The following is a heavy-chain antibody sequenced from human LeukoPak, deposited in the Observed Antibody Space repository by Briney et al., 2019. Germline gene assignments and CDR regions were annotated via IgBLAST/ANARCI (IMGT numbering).Heavy chain of an antibody. CDR2: INADNGNT. J-gene: IGHJ4*02. CDR1: GYTFTSYG. CDR3: ARPFGYSYGN. D-gene: IGHD5-18*01. V-gene: IGHV1-18*04. Sequence: ASVKVSCKASGYTFTSYGISWVRQAPGQRLEWMGWINADNGNTKYSQKFQGRVTITRDTSASTAYMELSSLRSEDTAVYYCARPFGYSYGNWGQGTLVTVSS.